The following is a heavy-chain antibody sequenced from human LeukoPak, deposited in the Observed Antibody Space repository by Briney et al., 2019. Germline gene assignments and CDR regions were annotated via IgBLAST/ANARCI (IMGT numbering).Heavy chain of an antibody. Sequence: GGSLRLSCAASGFTFSGSAMHWVRQASGKGLEWVGRIRSKANSYATAYAASVKGRFTISRDDSKNTAYLQMNSLKTEDTAVYYCTRAYDSSGYYAPNYYYYGMDVWGQGTTVTVSS. CDR3: TRAYDSSGYYAPNYYYYGMDV. CDR2: IRSKANSYAT. D-gene: IGHD3-22*01. J-gene: IGHJ6*02. V-gene: IGHV3-73*01. CDR1: GFTFSGSA.